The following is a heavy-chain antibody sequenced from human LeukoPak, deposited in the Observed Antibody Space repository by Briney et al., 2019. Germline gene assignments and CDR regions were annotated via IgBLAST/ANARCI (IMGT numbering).Heavy chain of an antibody. V-gene: IGHV4-39*07. Sequence: SETLSLTCTVSGGSISSSRYYWGWIRQPPGKGLEWIGTIYYTGSTYYNPSLKSRVTISVDTSNNQFSLRLSSVTAADTAVYYCATTTIRLGFWGQGTLVTVSS. J-gene: IGHJ4*02. D-gene: IGHD1-26*01. CDR2: IYYTGST. CDR3: ATTTIRLGF. CDR1: GGSISSSRYY.